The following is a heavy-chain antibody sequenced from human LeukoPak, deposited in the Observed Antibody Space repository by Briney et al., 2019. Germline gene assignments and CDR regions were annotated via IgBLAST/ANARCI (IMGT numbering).Heavy chain of an antibody. CDR1: GFIFRNYA. D-gene: IGHD3-10*01. CDR2: ISSNGRTT. Sequence: GRSLRLTCAASGFIFRNYALHWVRQPPGKGLEYISAISSNGRTTYYAESVRGRFTISRDDSKNTLYLQMGSLRAEDMAVYYCARRFGELLNYMDVWGTGTTVTVSS. CDR3: ARRFGELLNYMDV. J-gene: IGHJ6*03. V-gene: IGHV3-64*02.